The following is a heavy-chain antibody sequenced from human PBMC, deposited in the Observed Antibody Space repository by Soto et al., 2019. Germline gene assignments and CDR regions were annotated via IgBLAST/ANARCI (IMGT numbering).Heavy chain of an antibody. V-gene: IGHV4-59*01. CDR2: IYYSGST. J-gene: IGHJ4*02. D-gene: IGHD2-2*01. CDR3: ARGGDVEDIVLVPAALDY. CDR1: GFSISSYY. Sequence: PSETLSLTCPFSGFSISSYYWSWIRQPPGKGLEWIGYIYYSGSTNYNPSLKSRVTISVDTSKNQFSLKLSSVTAADTAVYYCARGGDVEDIVLVPAALDYWGQGTLVTVSS.